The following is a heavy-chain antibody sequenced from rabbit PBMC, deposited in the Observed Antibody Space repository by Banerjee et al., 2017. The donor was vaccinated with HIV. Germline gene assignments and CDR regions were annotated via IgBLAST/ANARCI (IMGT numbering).Heavy chain of an antibody. Sequence: QEQLEESGGGLVQPEGSLTLTCTASGFSFSSSYWICWVRQAPGKGLEWIGCISTSSSDTTYYASWAKGRFTISKASSTTVTLQMTSLTAADTATYFCARDGYVGYNYVFFDLWGQGTLVTVS. J-gene: IGHJ4*01. CDR3: ARDGYVGYNYVFFDL. V-gene: IGHV1S45*01. D-gene: IGHD7-1*01. CDR2: ISTSSSDTT. CDR1: GFSFSSSYW.